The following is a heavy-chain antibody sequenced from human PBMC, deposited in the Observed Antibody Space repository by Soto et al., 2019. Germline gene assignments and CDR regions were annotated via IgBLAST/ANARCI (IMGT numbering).Heavy chain of an antibody. J-gene: IGHJ6*02. V-gene: IGHV1-69*01. CDR1: GGTFSSYA. Sequence: QVQLVQSGAEVKKPGSSVKVSCKASGGTFSSYAISWVRQAPGQGLEWMGGIIPIFGTANYAQKFQGRVTITADESTSTAYMELSSLRSEDTAVYYCARDQVLVPAAIQYYYYGMDVWGQGTTVTVSS. CDR2: IIPIFGTA. D-gene: IGHD2-2*02. CDR3: ARDQVLVPAAIQYYYYGMDV.